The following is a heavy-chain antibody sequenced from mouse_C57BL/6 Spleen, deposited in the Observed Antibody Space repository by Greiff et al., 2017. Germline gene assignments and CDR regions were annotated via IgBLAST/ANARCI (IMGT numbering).Heavy chain of an antibody. J-gene: IGHJ1*03. V-gene: IGHV5-4*01. CDR3: ARERITTNEYFDV. D-gene: IGHD1-1*01. CDR1: GFTFSSYA. CDR2: ISDGGSYT. Sequence: EVKLVESGGGLVKPGGSLKLSCAASGFTFSSYAMSWVRQTPEKRLEWVATISDGGSYTYYPDNVKGRFTISRDNAKNNLYLQMSHLKSEDTAMYYCARERITTNEYFDVWGTGTTVTVSS.